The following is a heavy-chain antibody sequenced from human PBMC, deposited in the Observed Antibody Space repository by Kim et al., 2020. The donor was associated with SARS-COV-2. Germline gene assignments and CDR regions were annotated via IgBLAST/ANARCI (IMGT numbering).Heavy chain of an antibody. V-gene: IGHV1-8*01. D-gene: IGHD3-10*01. CDR3: ARELEWFGELPPTYYYYYGMDV. Sequence: ASVKVSCKASGYTFTSYDINWVRQATGQGLEWMGWMNPNSGNTGYAQKFQGRVTMTRNTSISTAYMELSSLRSEDTAVYYCARELEWFGELPPTYYYYYGMDVWGQGTTVTVSS. J-gene: IGHJ6*02. CDR2: MNPNSGNT. CDR1: GYTFTSYD.